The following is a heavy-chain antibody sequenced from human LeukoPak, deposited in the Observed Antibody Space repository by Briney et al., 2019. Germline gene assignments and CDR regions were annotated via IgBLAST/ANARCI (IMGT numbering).Heavy chain of an antibody. Sequence: SETLSLTCTVSGGSISSYYWSWIRQPAGKGLEWIGRIYTSGSTNYNPSPKSRVTISVDTSKNQFSLKLSSVTAADTAVYYCARHWKYQPLSRYFDLWGRGTLVTVSS. D-gene: IGHD2-2*01. J-gene: IGHJ2*01. CDR2: IYTSGST. V-gene: IGHV4-4*07. CDR1: GGSISSYY. CDR3: ARHWKYQPLSRYFDL.